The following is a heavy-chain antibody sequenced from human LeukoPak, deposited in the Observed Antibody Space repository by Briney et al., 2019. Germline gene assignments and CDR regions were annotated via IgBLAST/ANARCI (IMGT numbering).Heavy chain of an antibody. CDR2: ISGSGGST. J-gene: IGHJ6*02. CDR3: AKEPYQLLFYYYYGMDV. V-gene: IGHV3-23*01. Sequence: GGSLRLSCAASGFTFSSYAMSWVRQAPGKGLEWVSAISGSGGSTYYADSVKGRFTISRDNSKNTLYLQMNSLRAEDTAVYYCAKEPYQLLFYYYYGMDVWGQGTTVTVSS. D-gene: IGHD2-2*01. CDR1: GFTFSSYA.